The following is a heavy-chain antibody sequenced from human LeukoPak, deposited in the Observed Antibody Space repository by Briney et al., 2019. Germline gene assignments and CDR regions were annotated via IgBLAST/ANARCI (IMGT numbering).Heavy chain of an antibody. Sequence: GGSLRLSCAASGFTFSSYAMSWVRQAPGKGLEWVSGISASDSSTYYAESVKGRFTISRDNSKNTLFLQMSNLRAEDTAVYYCAIHRLFDSWGQGALVTVSS. V-gene: IGHV3-23*01. D-gene: IGHD5-18*01. CDR2: ISASDSST. CDR3: AIHRLFDS. CDR1: GFTFSSYA. J-gene: IGHJ4*02.